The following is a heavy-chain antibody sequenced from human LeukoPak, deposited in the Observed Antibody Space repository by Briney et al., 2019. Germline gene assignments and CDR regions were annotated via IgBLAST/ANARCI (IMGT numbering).Heavy chain of an antibody. Sequence: ASGKVSCKASGYNFVGYYLHWVRQAPGQGLEWMAWIDPYTGNTHYAQKFQGRITVTRDTSLSTTYMELNWLTSDDTALYYCAREYSASEHWGQGTLVTVSS. J-gene: IGHJ1*01. CDR2: IDPYTGNT. CDR3: AREYSASEH. D-gene: IGHD5-12*01. V-gene: IGHV1-2*02. CDR1: GYNFVGYY.